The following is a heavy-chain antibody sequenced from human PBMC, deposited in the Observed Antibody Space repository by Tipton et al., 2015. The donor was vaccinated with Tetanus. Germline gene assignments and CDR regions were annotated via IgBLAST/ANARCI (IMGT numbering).Heavy chain of an antibody. V-gene: IGHV1-24*01. J-gene: IGHJ3*02. Sequence: QSGAEVKKPGASVKVSCKVSGYTLTELSMHWVRQAPGKGLEWMGGFDPEDGETIYAQKFQGRVTMTEDTSTDTAYMELSSLRSGDTAVYYCATPAIVGATLFAFDIWGQGTMVTVSS. D-gene: IGHD1-26*01. CDR3: ATPAIVGATLFAFDI. CDR2: FDPEDGET. CDR1: GYTLTELS.